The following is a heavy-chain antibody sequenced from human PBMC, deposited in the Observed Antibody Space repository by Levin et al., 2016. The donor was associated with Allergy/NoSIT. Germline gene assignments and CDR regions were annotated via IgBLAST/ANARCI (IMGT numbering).Heavy chain of an antibody. J-gene: IGHJ4*02. CDR1: GFTFSSYA. CDR3: AKDFEYNDYISDFG. CDR2: VSDSSGST. D-gene: IGHD4-11*01. V-gene: IGHV3-23*01. Sequence: GGSLRLSCAASGFTFSSYAMIWVRQAPGKGLEWVSAVSDSSGSTYYADSVKGRFTISRHTSENTVYLQMNSLRPEDTAIYYCAKDFEYNDYISDFGWGQGTLVTVSS.